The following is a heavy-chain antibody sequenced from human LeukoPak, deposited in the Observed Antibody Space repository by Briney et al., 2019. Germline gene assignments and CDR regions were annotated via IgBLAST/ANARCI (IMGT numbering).Heavy chain of an antibody. CDR2: LYSSGST. J-gene: IGHJ6*02. CDR1: GFTVSGNY. V-gene: IGHV3-66*01. CDR3: AGRAKGYYYGMDV. Sequence: GGSLRLTCAASGFTVSGNYMSWVRQAPGKGLEWVSLLYSSGSTYYTDSVEGRFTISRDSSKNTLYLQMNSLRAEDTAVYYCAGRAKGYYYGMDVWGQGTTATVSS. D-gene: IGHD1-26*01.